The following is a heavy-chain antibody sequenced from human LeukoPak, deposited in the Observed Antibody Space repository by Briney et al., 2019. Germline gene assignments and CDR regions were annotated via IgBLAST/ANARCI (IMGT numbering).Heavy chain of an antibody. J-gene: IGHJ5*02. CDR3: AREHYYDSSGYYLPVNWFDP. CDR2: IYTSGST. CDR1: GGSISSGSYY. D-gene: IGHD3-22*01. Sequence: PSQTLSLTCTVSGGSISSGSYYWSWIRQPAGKGLEWIGRIYTSGSTNYNPSLKSRVTISVDTSKNQFSLKLSSVTAADTVVYYCAREHYYDSSGYYLPVNWFDPWGQGTLVTVSS. V-gene: IGHV4-61*02.